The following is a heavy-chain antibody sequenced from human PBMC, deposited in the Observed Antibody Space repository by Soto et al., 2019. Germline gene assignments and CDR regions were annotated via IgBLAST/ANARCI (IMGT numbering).Heavy chain of an antibody. CDR2: IWYDGTSQ. Sequence: GGSLRLSCAASDFTFSSYGMHWVRQAPGKGLEWVAVIWYDGTSQFYAESVKGRFTISRDNFENVLYLQMDNLRAEDSALYYCARRSDDFWAGYYDLWGQGTLVTVSS. CDR3: ARRSDDFWAGYYDL. V-gene: IGHV3-33*01. CDR1: DFTFSSYG. J-gene: IGHJ4*01. D-gene: IGHD3-3*01.